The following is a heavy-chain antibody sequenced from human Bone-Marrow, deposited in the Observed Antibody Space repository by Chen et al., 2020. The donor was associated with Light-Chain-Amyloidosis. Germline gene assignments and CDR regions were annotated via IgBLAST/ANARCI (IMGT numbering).Heavy chain of an antibody. CDR2: VIPILDTP. J-gene: IGHJ3*02. V-gene: IGHV1-69*01. D-gene: IGHD2-15*01. CDR3: ARVPRVLAAHALDI. Sequence: QVQLVQSGAEVKKPGSSVKVSCRNSVGTFSSFPIIWVGQAPGQGFAWVGGVIPILDTPTYAQKFQGRVTITADDSTSTAYMELRSLTSEDTAVYFCARVPRVLAAHALDIWGQGTIVSVSS. CDR1: VGTFSSFP.